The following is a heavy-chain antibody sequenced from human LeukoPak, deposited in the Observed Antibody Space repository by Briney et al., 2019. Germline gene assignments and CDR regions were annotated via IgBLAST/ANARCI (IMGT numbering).Heavy chain of an antibody. CDR2: ISGSGGST. Sequence: GGSLRLSCAASGFTFSSYAMSWVRQAPGQGLEGVSAISGSGGSTYYADSVKGRFTISRDNSKNTLYLQMNSLRAEDTAVYYCAKEFTPRDIAPGYWGQGTLVTVSS. J-gene: IGHJ4*02. D-gene: IGHD5-12*01. CDR1: GFTFSSYA. V-gene: IGHV3-23*01. CDR3: AKEFTPRDIAPGY.